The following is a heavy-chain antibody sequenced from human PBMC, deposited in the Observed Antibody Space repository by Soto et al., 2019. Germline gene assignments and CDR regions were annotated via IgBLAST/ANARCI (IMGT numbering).Heavy chain of an antibody. V-gene: IGHV1-2*02. CDR3: ARADYGSYPS. CDR2: LYPKNGGT. Sequence: QVQLVQSGTEVKKPGDSVKVSCKASGYTVTDYDIHWERQAPGQGLEWMGWLYPKNGGTLYAQKAQDRVTMTRDTAISTAYMDLSRLTSYDTALYYCARADYGSYPSWGQGTLVTVSS. J-gene: IGHJ5*02. D-gene: IGHD1-26*01. CDR1: GYTVTDYD.